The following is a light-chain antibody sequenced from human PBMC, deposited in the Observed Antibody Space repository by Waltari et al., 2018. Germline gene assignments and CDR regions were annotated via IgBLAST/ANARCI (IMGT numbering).Light chain of an antibody. CDR1: QSVSNN. V-gene: IGKV3-15*01. J-gene: IGKJ5*01. CDR3: QQYNNWLAD. Sequence: EIVMTQSPATLSVSPGERAPLSCRASQSVSNNLAWYQHKPGQSPRLLIYGASTRASGIPARFSGSGSGTEFSLTISSLQSEDFAVYYCQQYNNWLADFGQGTRLEIK. CDR2: GAS.